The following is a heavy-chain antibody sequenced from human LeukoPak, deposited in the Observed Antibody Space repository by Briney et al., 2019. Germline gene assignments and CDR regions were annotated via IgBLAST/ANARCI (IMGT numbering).Heavy chain of an antibody. Sequence: GGSLRLSCAASGFTFSNAWMSWVRQAPGKGLEWVGRIKSKTDGGTTDYAAPVKGRFTISRDDSTNTLYLQMNSLKTEDTAVYYCTTDAGWCMLDYWGQGTLVTVSS. CDR1: GFTFSNAW. CDR2: IKSKTDGGTT. CDR3: TTDAGWCMLDY. V-gene: IGHV3-15*01. J-gene: IGHJ4*02. D-gene: IGHD2-8*02.